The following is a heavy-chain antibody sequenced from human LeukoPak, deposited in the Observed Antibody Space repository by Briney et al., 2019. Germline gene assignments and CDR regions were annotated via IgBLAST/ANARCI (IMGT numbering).Heavy chain of an antibody. V-gene: IGHV3-7*01. CDR3: AREGSSYAPSQPFYFDY. Sequence: GGSLRLSCAASGFTFSSYWMSWVRQAPGKGLEWVANIKQDGSEKYYVDSVKGRFTISRDNAKNSLYLQMNSLRAEDTAVYYCAREGSSYAPSQPFYFDYWGQGTLVTVSP. D-gene: IGHD3-10*01. CDR1: GFTFSSYW. J-gene: IGHJ4*02. CDR2: IKQDGSEK.